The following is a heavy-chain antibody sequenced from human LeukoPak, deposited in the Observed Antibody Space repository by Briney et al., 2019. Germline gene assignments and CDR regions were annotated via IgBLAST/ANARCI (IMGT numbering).Heavy chain of an antibody. CDR1: GGSIGRSAIY. Sequence: SETLSLTCAVSGGSIGRSAIYWGWIRPPPGKGLEWIRSIYDPASTHYTPTLESRVTISVDTSKYKVALTLSSVTATDTAVYYCVRHVSSGCDYYNGLDVWGQGTTVTVSS. J-gene: IGHJ6*02. CDR3: VRHVSSGCDYYNGLDV. D-gene: IGHD6-19*01. CDR2: IYDPAST. V-gene: IGHV4-39*01.